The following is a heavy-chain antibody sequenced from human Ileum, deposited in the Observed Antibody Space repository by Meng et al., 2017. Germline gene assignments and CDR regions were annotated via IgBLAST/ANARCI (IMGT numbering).Heavy chain of an antibody. CDR3: ARGGGGGWPNWFDP. CDR2: VYNTGNT. D-gene: IGHD6-19*01. CDR1: GGSVSSANSY. Sequence: VLPHDAGPGLVSPSASLSLTCTVSGGSVSSANSYWSWIRQTPGKGLEWIGYVYNTGNTNSNPSLRSRLTMSVDTSNSQFSLKLTSVPAADTAVYYCARGGGGGWPNWFDPWGQGTLVTVSS. V-gene: IGHV4-61*01. J-gene: IGHJ5*02.